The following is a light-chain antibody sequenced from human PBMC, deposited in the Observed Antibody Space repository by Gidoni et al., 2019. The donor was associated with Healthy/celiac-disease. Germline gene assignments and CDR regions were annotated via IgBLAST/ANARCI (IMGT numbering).Light chain of an antibody. CDR1: SSDVGSYNF. J-gene: IGLJ2*01. CDR2: EGS. V-gene: IGLV2-23*01. CDR3: CSYAGSSTVV. Sequence: QSALTQPASLSGSPGPSITISCTGTSSDVGSYNFVSWYQQHPGKAPKLMIYEGSKRPSGVSNRFSGSKSGNTASLTISGLQAEDEADYYCCSYAGSSTVVFGGGTKLTVL.